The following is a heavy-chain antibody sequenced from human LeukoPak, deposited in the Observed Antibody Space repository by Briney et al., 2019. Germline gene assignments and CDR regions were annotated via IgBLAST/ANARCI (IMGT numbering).Heavy chain of an antibody. Sequence: GESLKISCKGSGYSFTSYWIGWVRQMPGKGLEWMGIIYPGDSDTRYSPSFQGQVTISADKSISTAYLQWSSLKASDTAMYYCAAPGGSNDFGVAIAYWGQGTLVTVSS. CDR3: AAPGGSNDFGVAIAY. CDR1: GYSFTSYW. V-gene: IGHV5-51*01. CDR2: IYPGDSDT. J-gene: IGHJ4*02. D-gene: IGHD3-3*01.